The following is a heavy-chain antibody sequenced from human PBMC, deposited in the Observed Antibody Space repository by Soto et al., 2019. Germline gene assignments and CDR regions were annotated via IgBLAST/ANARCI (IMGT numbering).Heavy chain of an antibody. CDR3: ARGPSTIFGVENNWFDP. CDR2: ISSSSSTI. D-gene: IGHD3-3*01. V-gene: IGHV3-48*01. Sequence: GGSLRLSCAASGFTFSSYSMNWVRQAPGKGLEWVSYISSSSSTIYYADSVKGRFTISRDNAKNSLYLQMNSLRAEDTVVYYCARGPSTIFGVENNWFDPWGQGTLVTVSS. CDR1: GFTFSSYS. J-gene: IGHJ5*02.